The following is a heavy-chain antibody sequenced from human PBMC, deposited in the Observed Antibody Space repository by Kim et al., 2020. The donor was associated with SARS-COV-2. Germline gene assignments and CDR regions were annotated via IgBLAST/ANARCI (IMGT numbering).Heavy chain of an antibody. V-gene: IGHV3-53*01. CDR3: ARTAHAFDL. J-gene: IGHJ3*01. CDR1: GFSVRNNF. CDR2: IFAAGNT. Sequence: GGSLRLSCAASGFSVRNNFMSWVRQSPGKGLEWVSVIFAAGNTFYAESVEGRFTASRDFSNNTLFLQMSSLRADDTGIYYCARTAHAFDLWGPGTMVTVSS.